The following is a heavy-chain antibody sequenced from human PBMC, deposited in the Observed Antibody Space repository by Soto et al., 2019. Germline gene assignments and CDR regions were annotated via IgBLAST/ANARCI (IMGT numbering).Heavy chain of an antibody. CDR2: INAGNGNP. V-gene: IGHV1-3*01. J-gene: IGHJ6*02. CDR1: GYTFTSYA. CDR3: AREWSAARLYYFYYGMDV. D-gene: IGHD6-6*01. Sequence: SVKVSSKASGYTFTSYAMHWVRQAPGQRLAWMGWINAGNGNPKYSQNFQGRVTITRDTSASTAYIELSSLRSDDTAVDYSAREWSAARLYYFYYGMDVWGQGTTVTVSS.